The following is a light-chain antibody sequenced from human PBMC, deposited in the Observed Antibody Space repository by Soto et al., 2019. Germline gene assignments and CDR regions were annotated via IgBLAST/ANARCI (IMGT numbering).Light chain of an antibody. CDR2: GAS. Sequence: VVMAQSPATLSESPGERATLSLRASQSVGSSLAWYQQEPGQAPRLLIYGASTRATGIPARCSGSGSGTEFTLTISSLQSEDFAGYFCQQYKIWPPIPFGQGTRLEIK. V-gene: IGKV3-15*01. J-gene: IGKJ5*01. CDR1: QSVGSS. CDR3: QQYKIWPPIP.